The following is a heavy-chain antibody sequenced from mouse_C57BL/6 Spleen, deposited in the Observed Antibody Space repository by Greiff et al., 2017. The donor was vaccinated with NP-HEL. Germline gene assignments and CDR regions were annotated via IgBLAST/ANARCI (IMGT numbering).Heavy chain of an antibody. CDR2: IYPGSGNT. V-gene: IGHV1-76*01. CDR1: GYTFTDYY. CDR3: AAGTTEGFAY. D-gene: IGHD1-1*01. Sequence: ESGAELVRPGASVKLSCKASGYTFTDYYINWVKQRPGQGLEWIARIYPGSGNTYYNEKFKGKATLTAEKYSSTAYMQRSSLTSEDSAVYFCAAGTTEGFAYWGQGTLVTVSA. J-gene: IGHJ3*01.